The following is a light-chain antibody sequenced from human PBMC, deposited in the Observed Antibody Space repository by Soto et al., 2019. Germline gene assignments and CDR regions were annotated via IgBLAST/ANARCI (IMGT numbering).Light chain of an antibody. CDR3: QQNYNTPLT. V-gene: IGKV1-39*01. Sequence: DIQLTQSPSSLSASVGDRVTITCRASQSISTFLNWYQQKPGKAPNLLIYVASSLQSGVPSRFSGSGSGTDFTLTISSLQPEDFATYYCQQNYNTPLTFGGGTKVEIK. CDR2: VAS. J-gene: IGKJ4*01. CDR1: QSISTF.